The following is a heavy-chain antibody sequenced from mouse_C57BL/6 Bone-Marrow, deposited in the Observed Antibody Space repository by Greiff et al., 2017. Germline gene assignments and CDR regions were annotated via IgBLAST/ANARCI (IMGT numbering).Heavy chain of an antibody. Sequence: EVQLQQSGPELVKPGASVKISCKASGYTFTDYYMNWVKQSHGKSLEWIGDINPNNGGTSYNQKFKGKATLTVDKSSSTAYMELRSLTSEDSAVYYCARDGYYGRSYGYFDVWGTGTTVTVSS. V-gene: IGHV1-26*01. CDR1: GYTFTDYY. CDR2: INPNNGGT. CDR3: ARDGYYGRSYGYFDV. D-gene: IGHD1-1*01. J-gene: IGHJ1*03.